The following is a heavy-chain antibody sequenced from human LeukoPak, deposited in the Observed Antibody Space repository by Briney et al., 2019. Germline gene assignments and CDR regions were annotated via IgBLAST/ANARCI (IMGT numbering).Heavy chain of an antibody. CDR2: INHSGST. CDR3: ARGWTFDP. Sequence: PSETLSLTCAVYGVSFSGYYWSWVRQPPGKGLEWIGEINHSGSTNYNPSLESRVTISVDTSKNQFSLKLSSVTAADTAVYYCARGWTFDPWGQGTLVTVSS. D-gene: IGHD3/OR15-3a*01. J-gene: IGHJ5*02. CDR1: GVSFSGYY. V-gene: IGHV4-34*01.